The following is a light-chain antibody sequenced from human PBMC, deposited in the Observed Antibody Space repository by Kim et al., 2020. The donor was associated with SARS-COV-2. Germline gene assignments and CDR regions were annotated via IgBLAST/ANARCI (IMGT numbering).Light chain of an antibody. CDR3: QQYNNWPLT. CDR1: QSVSSK. Sequence: VSPGKRATLSCRASQSVSSKLAWYQQKPGQAPRLLIYGASTRATGIPASFIGSGSGTEFTLTISSLQSEDFAIYYCQQYNNWPLTFGGGTKVDIK. V-gene: IGKV3-15*01. J-gene: IGKJ4*01. CDR2: GAS.